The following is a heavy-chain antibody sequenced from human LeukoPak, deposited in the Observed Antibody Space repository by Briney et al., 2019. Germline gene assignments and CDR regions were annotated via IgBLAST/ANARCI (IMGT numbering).Heavy chain of an antibody. J-gene: IGHJ4*02. D-gene: IGHD6-13*01. CDR3: AKGYGTPKYSSSWFYFDY. CDR1: GFTFTTYA. CDR2: ISGSGGST. V-gene: IGHV3-23*01. Sequence: GGSLRLSCAASGFTFTTYAVSWVRQAPGKGLEWVSAISGSGGSTYYADSVKGRFTISRDHSKNTLYLQMNSLRAEDTAVYYCAKGYGTPKYSSSWFYFDYWGQGTLVTVSS.